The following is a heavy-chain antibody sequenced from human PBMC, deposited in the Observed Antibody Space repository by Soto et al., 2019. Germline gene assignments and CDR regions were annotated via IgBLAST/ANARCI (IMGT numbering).Heavy chain of an antibody. V-gene: IGHV1-8*01. CDR1: GYTFTSYD. J-gene: IGHJ5*02. D-gene: IGHD3-22*01. CDR3: ARGPLSYDSSGKVLWFDP. CDR2: MNPNSGNT. Sequence: QVQLVQSGAEVKKPGASVKVSCKASGYTFTSYDINWVRQATGQGLEWMGWMNPNSGNTGYAQKFQGRVTMTRNTAISTAYMELSSLRSEDTAVYYCARGPLSYDSSGKVLWFDPWGQGTLVTVSS.